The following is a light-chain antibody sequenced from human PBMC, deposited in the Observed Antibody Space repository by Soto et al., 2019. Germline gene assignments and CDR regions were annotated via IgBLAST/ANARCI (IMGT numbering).Light chain of an antibody. CDR1: SSDVGSNNY. V-gene: IGLV2-14*01. J-gene: IGLJ2*01. CDR3: SSYSNTVVV. Sequence: QSALTQPASVSGSPGQSITISCTGTSSDVGSNNYVSWYQQHPGRAPKLMIFDVSYRPSGVSNRFSGSKSGNTASLTISGLQTEDEADYYCSSYSNTVVVFGGGTQLTVL. CDR2: DVS.